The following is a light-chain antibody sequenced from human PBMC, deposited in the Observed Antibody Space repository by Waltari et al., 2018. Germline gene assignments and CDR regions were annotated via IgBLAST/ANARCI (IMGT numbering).Light chain of an antibody. Sequence: QSAQTQPASESGSPGQSITIACPGPSSDVGNYNRVSWYQQHPGKATKLMIYAFSNQPSGVSDRFSGSKSGDMASLTISGLQPEDEAEYFCSAYAGSSKGVFGGGTRVTVL. CDR3: SAYAGSSKGV. CDR2: AFS. CDR1: SSDVGNYNR. V-gene: IGLV2-23*02. J-gene: IGLJ2*01.